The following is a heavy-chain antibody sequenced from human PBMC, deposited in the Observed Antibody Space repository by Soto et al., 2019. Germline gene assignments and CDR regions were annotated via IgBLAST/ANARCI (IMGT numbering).Heavy chain of an antibody. CDR1: GGSISSGDYY. D-gene: IGHD3-9*01. CDR3: ARGWGSDYDILTGFDY. J-gene: IGHJ4*02. Sequence: SETLSLTCTVSGGSISSGDYYWSWIRQPPGKGLEWIGYIYYSGSTYYNPSLKSRVTISVDTSKNQFSLKLSSVTAADTAVYYCARGWGSDYDILTGFDYWGQGTLVTVSS. V-gene: IGHV4-30-4*01. CDR2: IYYSGST.